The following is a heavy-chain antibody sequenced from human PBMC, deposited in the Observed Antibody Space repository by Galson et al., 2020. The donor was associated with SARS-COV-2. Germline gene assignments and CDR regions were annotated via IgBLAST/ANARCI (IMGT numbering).Heavy chain of an antibody. J-gene: IGHJ5*02. V-gene: IGHV5-10-1*01. CDR2: IDPSDSYT. CDR3: ARNPVHCSGGSCYIWFDR. Sequence: GESLPISCKGSGYSFTSYWISWVRQMPGTGLEWMGRIDPSDSYTNYSPSFQGPVTISADKSISTAYLQWSSLKASDTAMYYCARNPVHCSGGSCYIWFDRWGQGTLVTVSS. CDR1: GYSFTSYW. D-gene: IGHD2-15*01.